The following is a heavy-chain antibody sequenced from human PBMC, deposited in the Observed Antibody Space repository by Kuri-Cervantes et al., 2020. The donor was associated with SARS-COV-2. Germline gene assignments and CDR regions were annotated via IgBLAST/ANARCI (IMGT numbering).Heavy chain of an antibody. Sequence: GESLKISCAASGFTFSSYSMNWVRQAPGKGLEWVSYISTSSSTIYYADSVKGRFTISRDNAKNSLYLQMNSLRDEDTAVYYCARDMYYDSGDWFDPWGQGTLVTVSS. D-gene: IGHD3-3*01. J-gene: IGHJ5*02. CDR1: GFTFSSYS. V-gene: IGHV3-48*02. CDR3: ARDMYYDSGDWFDP. CDR2: ISTSSSTI.